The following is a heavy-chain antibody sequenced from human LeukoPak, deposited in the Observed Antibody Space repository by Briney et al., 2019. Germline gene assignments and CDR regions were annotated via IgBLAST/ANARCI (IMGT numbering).Heavy chain of an antibody. CDR1: GGSFSGYY. J-gene: IGHJ4*02. Sequence: SETLSLTCAVYGGSFSGYYWSWIRQPPGKGLEWMAEINHSGSTNYNPSLKSRVTISVDTSKNQFSLKLSSATAADTAVYYCARGSMVRGVIPYWSQGTLVTVSS. CDR2: INHSGST. D-gene: IGHD3-10*01. CDR3: ARGSMVRGVIPY. V-gene: IGHV4-34*01.